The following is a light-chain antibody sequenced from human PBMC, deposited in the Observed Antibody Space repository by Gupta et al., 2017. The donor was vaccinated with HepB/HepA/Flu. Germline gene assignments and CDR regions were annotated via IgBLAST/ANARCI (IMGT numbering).Light chain of an antibody. Sequence: SVLTQPPSVSGAPGQRVTISCTGSSSNIGAGYDVHWYQQLPGTAPNLLIYGNRNRPSGVPDRVSGSKSGTSASLAITGLQAEDEADYYCQSYDSSRSGDWVFGGGTKLTVL. CDR3: QSYDSSRSGDWV. CDR1: SSNIGAGYD. J-gene: IGLJ3*02. CDR2: GNR. V-gene: IGLV1-40*01.